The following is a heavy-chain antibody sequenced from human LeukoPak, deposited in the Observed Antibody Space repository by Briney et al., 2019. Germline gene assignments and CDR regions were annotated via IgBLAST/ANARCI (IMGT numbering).Heavy chain of an antibody. CDR2: ISSSSRTI. CDR1: GFTFSSNT. CDR3: ARDSLRGSSY. J-gene: IGHJ4*02. Sequence: GGSLRLSCAASGFTFSSNTMNWVRQAPGKGLEWVAYISSSSRTIYYADSVKGRFTISRDNAKNSLYLQMNSLRAGDTAVYYCARDSLRGSSYWGQGTLVTVSS. V-gene: IGHV3-48*04. D-gene: IGHD2-15*01.